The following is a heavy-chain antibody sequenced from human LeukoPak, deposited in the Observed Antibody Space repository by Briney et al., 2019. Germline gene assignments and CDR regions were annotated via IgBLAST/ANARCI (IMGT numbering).Heavy chain of an antibody. CDR2: ISNSGDNT. J-gene: IGHJ4*02. D-gene: IGHD6-6*01. CDR3: TKTGARYSASSNFDS. V-gene: IGHV3-23*01. Sequence: GGSLRLSCAASGFPFITYAMSWVRQPPGKGLEWVSAISNSGDNTYYADSVKGRFTISRDNSKNTFFLQMNSLRAEDTAMYYCTKTGARYSASSNFDSWGQGALVTVSS. CDR1: GFPFITYA.